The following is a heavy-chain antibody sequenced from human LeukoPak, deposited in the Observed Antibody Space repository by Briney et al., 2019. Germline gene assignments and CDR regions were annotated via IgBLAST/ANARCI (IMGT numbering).Heavy chain of an antibody. D-gene: IGHD2-2*01. V-gene: IGHV3-23*01. J-gene: IGHJ6*03. Sequence: GGSLRLSCAASGFTFRSHAMSWVRQAPGKGLEWVSAISGSGGSTYYADSVKGRFTISSDNSKNTLYLQMNSLRAEDTAVYYCAGRYCSSTSCFYYYYYMDVWGKGATVTVSS. CDR3: AGRYCSSTSCFYYYYYMDV. CDR1: GFTFRSHA. CDR2: ISGSGGST.